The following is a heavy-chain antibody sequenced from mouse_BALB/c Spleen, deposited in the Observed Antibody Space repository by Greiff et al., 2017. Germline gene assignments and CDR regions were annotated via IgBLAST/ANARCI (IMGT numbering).Heavy chain of an antibody. V-gene: IGHV14-4*02. CDR2: IDPENGDT. CDR1: GFNIKDYY. CDR3: NACGYDVTWFAY. D-gene: IGHD2-14*01. J-gene: IGHJ3*01. Sequence: VQLQQSGAELVRSGASVKLSCTASGFNIKDYYMHWVKQRPEQGLEWIGWIDPENGDTEYAPKFQGKATMTADTSSNTAYLQLSSLTSEDTAVYYCNACGYDVTWFAYWGQGTLVTVSA.